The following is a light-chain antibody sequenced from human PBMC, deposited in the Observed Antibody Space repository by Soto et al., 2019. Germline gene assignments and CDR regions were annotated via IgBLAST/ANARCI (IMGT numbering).Light chain of an antibody. V-gene: IGKV3-15*01. CDR1: QSVSSN. CDR2: GAS. Sequence: DILMTQSPATLSVSPGDRATLSCRVSQSVSSNLAWYQQKGGQAPRLLIYGASTRSTGIQARFSGSGSGTEFTLTISSLRYEDFATYYCQQFNDYPITFGQGTRLESK. J-gene: IGKJ5*01. CDR3: QQFNDYPIT.